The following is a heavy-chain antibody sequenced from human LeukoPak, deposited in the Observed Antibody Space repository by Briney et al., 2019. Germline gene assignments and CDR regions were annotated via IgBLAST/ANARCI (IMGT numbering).Heavy chain of an antibody. CDR1: GGSFSGYY. V-gene: IGHV4-34*01. CDR2: INHSGST. CDR3: ARHDYYGSGSVH. D-gene: IGHD3-10*01. Sequence: SETLSLTCAVYGGSFSGYYWSWIRQPPGKGLEWIGEINHSGSTNYNPSLKSRVTISVDTSKNQFSLNLSSVTAADTAVYYCARHDYYGSGSVHWGQGTLVTVSS. J-gene: IGHJ4*02.